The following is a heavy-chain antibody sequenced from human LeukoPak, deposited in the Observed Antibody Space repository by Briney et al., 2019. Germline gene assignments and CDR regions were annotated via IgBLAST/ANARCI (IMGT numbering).Heavy chain of an antibody. CDR1: GFTVSSNH. CDR2: IYSGGST. D-gene: IGHD3-9*01. CDR3: ARDLTGDYFDY. Sequence: GGSLRLSCAASGFTVSSNHMSWVRQAPGKGLEWVSVIYSGGSTYYADSVKGRFTISRDNSKNTLYLQMNSLRAEDTAVYYCARDLTGDYFDYWGQGTLVTVSS. J-gene: IGHJ4*02. V-gene: IGHV3-66*01.